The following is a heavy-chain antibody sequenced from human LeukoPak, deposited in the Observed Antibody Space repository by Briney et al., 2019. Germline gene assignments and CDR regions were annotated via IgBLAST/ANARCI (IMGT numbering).Heavy chain of an antibody. J-gene: IGHJ4*02. Sequence: GGSLRLSCAASGFTFSSYAMSWVRQAPGKGLEWVSTISGSGGVTHYADSVKGRFTISRDNSKNTLYLQMNSLRAEDTAVYYCAKEMGFSSGWPFDSWGQGTLVTVSS. V-gene: IGHV3-23*01. CDR1: GFTFSSYA. CDR3: AKEMGFSSGWPFDS. D-gene: IGHD6-19*01. CDR2: ISGSGGVT.